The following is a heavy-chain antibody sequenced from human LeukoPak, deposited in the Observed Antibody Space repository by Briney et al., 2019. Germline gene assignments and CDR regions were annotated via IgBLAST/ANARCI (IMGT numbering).Heavy chain of an antibody. J-gene: IGHJ4*02. CDR1: GFTFSSYS. V-gene: IGHV3-21*04. CDR2: ISSSSSYI. D-gene: IGHD3-22*01. Sequence: GGSLRLSCAASGFTFSSYSMNWVRQAPGKGLEWVSSISSSSSYIYYADSVKGRFTISRDNSKNTLYLQMNSLRAEDTAVYYCAKAASYYYDSSGYWDYWGQGTLVTVSS. CDR3: AKAASYYYDSSGYWDY.